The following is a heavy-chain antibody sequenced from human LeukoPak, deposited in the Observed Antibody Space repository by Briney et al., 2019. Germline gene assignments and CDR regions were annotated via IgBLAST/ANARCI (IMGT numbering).Heavy chain of an antibody. V-gene: IGHV1-2*02. CDR2: INLNNGGT. J-gene: IGHJ5*02. CDR3: ARTAGGSGRWGDNWFDP. Sequence: ASVKVSCEASGYTFTGSYMHWVRQAPGQGLEWVGWINLNNGGTNHAQKFQGGVTMTSDTSISTAYMELSSLRFDDTAVYYCARTAGGSGRWGDNWFDPWGQGTLVTVSS. D-gene: IGHD3-10*01. CDR1: GYTFTGSY.